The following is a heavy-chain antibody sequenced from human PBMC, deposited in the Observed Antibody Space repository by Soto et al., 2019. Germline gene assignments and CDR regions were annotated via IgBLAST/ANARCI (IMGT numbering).Heavy chain of an antibody. J-gene: IGHJ6*02. D-gene: IGHD3-10*01. CDR3: ARDRYYGSGTYYNFYYGMDV. V-gene: IGHV4-30-4*01. Sequence: SETLSLTCTVSGGSISSGDYYWSWIRQPPGKGLEWIGNIYYSGSTYYNPSLRSRVTISLDTSKSQFSLRLSSVTAADTAVYYCARDRYYGSGTYYNFYYGMDVWGQGTTVTVSS. CDR2: IYYSGST. CDR1: GGSISSGDYY.